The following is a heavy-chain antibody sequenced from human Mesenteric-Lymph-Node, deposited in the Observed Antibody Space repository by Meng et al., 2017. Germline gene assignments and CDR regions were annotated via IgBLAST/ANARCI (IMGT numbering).Heavy chain of an antibody. Sequence: QVLLQGSGPGLVKPSQTLSLTCTGSGGSINSGDYYWSWIRQPPGKGLEWIGYIYYTGSTYYNPSLKSRVTRSMDTSKNQFSLRLSSVTAADTAVYYCARNYYFDYWGQGTLVTVSS. V-gene: IGHV4-30-4*01. CDR1: GGSINSGDYY. J-gene: IGHJ4*02. CDR2: IYYTGST. CDR3: ARNYYFDY.